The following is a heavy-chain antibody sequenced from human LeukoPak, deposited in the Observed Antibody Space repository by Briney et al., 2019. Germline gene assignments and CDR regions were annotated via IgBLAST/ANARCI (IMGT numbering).Heavy chain of an antibody. CDR2: IDRTGTGF. V-gene: IGHV3-11*01. CDR3: ARGKRGFRN. D-gene: IGHD5-12*01. J-gene: IGHJ4*02. CDR1: GLTSSDHY. Sequence: GGSLRLSCVASGLTSSDHYMSWIRQAPGKGLEWLSYIDRTGTGFYYTDSVKGRFVISRDNDKSTLFLQMNNLTAKDTAKYYCARGKRGFRNWGQGTLVTVSS.